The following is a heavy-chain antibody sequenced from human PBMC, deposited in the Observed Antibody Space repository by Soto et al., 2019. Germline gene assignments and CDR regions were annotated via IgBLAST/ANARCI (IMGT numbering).Heavy chain of an antibody. CDR2: ISGSGGST. V-gene: IGHV3-23*01. Sequence: GGSLRLSCAASGFTFSSYAMSWVRQAPGKGLEWVSAISGSGGSTYYADSVKGRFTISRDNSKNTLYLQMNSLRAEDTAVYYCAKYCSGGSCTKGYYYYYGMDVWGQGTTVTVSS. CDR1: GFTFSSYA. D-gene: IGHD2-15*01. J-gene: IGHJ6*02. CDR3: AKYCSGGSCTKGYYYYYGMDV.